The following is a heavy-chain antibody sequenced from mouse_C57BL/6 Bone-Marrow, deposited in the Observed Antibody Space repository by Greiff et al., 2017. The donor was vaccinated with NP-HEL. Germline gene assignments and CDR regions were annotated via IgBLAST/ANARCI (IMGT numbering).Heavy chain of an antibody. CDR1: GFSLTSYG. Sequence: QVHVKQSGPGLVQPSQSLSITCTVSGFSLTSYGVHWVRQSPGKGLEWLGVIWSGGSTDYNAAFISRLSISKDNSKSQVFFKMNSLQADDTAIYYCARNGGGSSLYYYAMDYWGQGTSVTVSS. J-gene: IGHJ4*01. CDR3: ARNGGGSSLYYYAMDY. CDR2: IWSGGST. V-gene: IGHV2-2*01. D-gene: IGHD1-1*01.